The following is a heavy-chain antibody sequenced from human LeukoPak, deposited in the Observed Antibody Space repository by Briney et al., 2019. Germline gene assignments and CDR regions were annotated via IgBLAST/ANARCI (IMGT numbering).Heavy chain of an antibody. Sequence: HSGGSLRLSCAGSGFTFSSYAMTWVRQAPGRGLEWVSSISRSDGTTYYADSVKGRFTISRDNSKNTLYLQMSSLRAEDTAVYYCAKDERNWNYNLASQTYDWGQGTLVTVSS. CDR1: GFTFSSYA. CDR3: AKDERNWNYNLASQTYD. D-gene: IGHD1-7*01. J-gene: IGHJ4*02. V-gene: IGHV3-23*01. CDR2: ISRSDGTT.